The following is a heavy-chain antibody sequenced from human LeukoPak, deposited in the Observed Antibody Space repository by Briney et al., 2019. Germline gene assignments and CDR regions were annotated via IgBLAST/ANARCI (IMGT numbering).Heavy chain of an antibody. J-gene: IGHJ4*02. CDR1: GFTFSSYS. CDR3: ATGGYDWDYFYFDY. V-gene: IGHV3-21*01. Sequence: PGGSLRLSCAASGFTFSSYSTNWVRQAPGKGLEWVSSISSSSNYIYYADSVKGRFTISRDNAKNSLYLQMNSLRAEDTAVYYCATGGYDWDYFYFDYWGQGTLVTVSS. D-gene: IGHD1-7*01. CDR2: ISSSSNYI.